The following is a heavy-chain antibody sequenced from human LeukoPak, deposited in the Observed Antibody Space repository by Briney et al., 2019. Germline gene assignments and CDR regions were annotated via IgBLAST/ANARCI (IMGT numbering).Heavy chain of an antibody. V-gene: IGHV1-18*01. CDR1: GYSFTSFA. CDR3: ARVWKTSSYYFDY. J-gene: IGHJ4*02. Sequence: ASVKVSCKASGYSFTSFAFSWVRQAPGQGLEWMGWISAYNDNTNSVQKFRGRVTMTTDTSTSTAYMELRSLRSDDTAVYYCARVWKTSSYYFDYWGQGTLVTVSS. CDR2: ISAYNDNT. D-gene: IGHD1-1*01.